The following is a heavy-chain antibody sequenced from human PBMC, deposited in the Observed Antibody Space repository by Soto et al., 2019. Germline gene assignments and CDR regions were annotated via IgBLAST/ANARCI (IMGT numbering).Heavy chain of an antibody. CDR2: INPSGGST. CDR1: GYTFTSYY. CDR3: ARRGGGVYYDSSGSTSPFDY. Sequence: ASVKVSCKASGYTFTSYYMHWVRQAPGQGLEWMGIINPSGGSTSYAQKFQGRVTMTRDTSTSTVYMELSSLRSEDTAVYYCARRGGGVYYDSSGSTSPFDYWGQGTLVTVSS. J-gene: IGHJ4*02. V-gene: IGHV1-46*01. D-gene: IGHD3-22*01.